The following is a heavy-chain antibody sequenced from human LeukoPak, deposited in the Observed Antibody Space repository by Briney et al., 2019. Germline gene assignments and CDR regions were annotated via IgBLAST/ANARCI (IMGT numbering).Heavy chain of an antibody. Sequence: TGGSLRLSCAASGFTFSSYAMHWVRQAPGKGLEWVAVILYDGSNKYYADSVKGRFTISRDNSKNTLYLQMNSLRGEDTAMYYCASGDSRGYSGYDPFDFWGQGTLVTVSS. CDR1: GFTFSSYA. CDR2: ILYDGSNK. CDR3: ASGDSRGYSGYDPFDF. J-gene: IGHJ4*02. V-gene: IGHV3-30*04. D-gene: IGHD5-12*01.